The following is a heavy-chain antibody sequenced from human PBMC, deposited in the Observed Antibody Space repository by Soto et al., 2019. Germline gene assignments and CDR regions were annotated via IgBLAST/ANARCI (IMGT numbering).Heavy chain of an antibody. CDR1: GFTFSTHA. J-gene: IGHJ6*02. CDR3: AKDPPWTVGPLAMDV. V-gene: IGHV3-23*01. CDR2: FSGSGGNI. Sequence: EVQLLESGGGLVQPGGSLRLSCVASGFTFSTHAMSWVRQAPGKGLEWVSTFSGSGGNIYYAESVKGRLTISRDDSENTLYLQMNSLRVEDTAVYYCAKDPPWTVGPLAMDVWGQGTTVTVSS. D-gene: IGHD2-2*01.